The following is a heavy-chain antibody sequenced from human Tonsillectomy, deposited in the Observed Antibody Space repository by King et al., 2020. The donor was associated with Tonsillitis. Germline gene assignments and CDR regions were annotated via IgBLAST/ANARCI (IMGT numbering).Heavy chain of an antibody. D-gene: IGHD2-15*01. CDR1: GGSFSGYY. V-gene: IGHV4-34*01. CDR2: INHSGST. J-gene: IGHJ4*02. CDR3: ARSGRYCSGGRCNSLTDY. Sequence: VQLQQWGAGLLKPSETLSLTCAVYGGSFSGYYWSWIRQPPGKGLEWIGEINHSGSTNYNPSLKSRVTISVDTSKNQFSLKLSSVTAADTAVYYWARSGRYCSGGRCNSLTDYWGQGALVTVSS.